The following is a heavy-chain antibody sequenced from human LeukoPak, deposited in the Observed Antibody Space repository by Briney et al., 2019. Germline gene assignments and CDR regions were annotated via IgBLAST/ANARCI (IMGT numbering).Heavy chain of an antibody. J-gene: IGHJ4*02. CDR3: ARRRSYRLI. Sequence: PSETLSLTCAVYGGSFSGYYWSWIRQPPGKGLEWIGEINHSGSTNYNPSLKSRVTISVDTSKNQFSLKLSSVTAADTAVYYCARRRSYRLIWGQGTLVTVSS. CDR2: INHSGST. CDR1: GGSFSGYY. V-gene: IGHV4-34*01. D-gene: IGHD3-16*02.